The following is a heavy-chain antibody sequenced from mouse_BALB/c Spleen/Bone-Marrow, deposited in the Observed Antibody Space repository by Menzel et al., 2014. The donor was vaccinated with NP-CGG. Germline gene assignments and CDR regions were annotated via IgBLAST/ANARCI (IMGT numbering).Heavy chain of an antibody. J-gene: IGHJ3*01. CDR3: ARGGITTAPFAY. V-gene: IGHV1-87*01. D-gene: IGHD1-2*01. CDR2: IYPGDGDT. CDR1: GYTFTNYW. Sequence: VKLMESGAELARPGASVKLSCKASGYTFTNYWLQWVKQRPGQGLEWIGAIYPGDGDTRYTQKFKGKATLTADKSSSTAYMQLSRLASEDSAVYYCARGGITTAPFAYWGQGTLVTVSA.